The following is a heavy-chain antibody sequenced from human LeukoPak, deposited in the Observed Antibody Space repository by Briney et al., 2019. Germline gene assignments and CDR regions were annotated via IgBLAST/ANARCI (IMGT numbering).Heavy chain of an antibody. CDR2: IRGSGGST. V-gene: IGHV3-23*01. Sequence: GGSLRLSCAASGFTFSSYAMSWVRQAPGKGLEWVSAIRGSGGSTYYADSVKGRFTISRDNSKNTLYLQMNSLRAEDTAVYYCANIVGATDFDYWGQGTLVTVSS. D-gene: IGHD1-26*01. J-gene: IGHJ4*02. CDR3: ANIVGATDFDY. CDR1: GFTFSSYA.